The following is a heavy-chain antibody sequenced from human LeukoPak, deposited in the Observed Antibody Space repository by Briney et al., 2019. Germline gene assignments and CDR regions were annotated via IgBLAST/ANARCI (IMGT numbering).Heavy chain of an antibody. CDR3: AKCSSGCLFVY. V-gene: IGHV3-23*01. CDR1: GFTFSSYG. J-gene: IGHJ4*02. CDR2: ISGSGAYT. Sequence: GGSLRLSCAASGFTFSSYGMSWVRQAPGKGLEWVSAISGSGAYTYYADSVKGRFTISRDNSKNTLYLQMNSLRADDTAVYYCAKCSSGCLFVYWGQGTLVTVSS. D-gene: IGHD6-19*01.